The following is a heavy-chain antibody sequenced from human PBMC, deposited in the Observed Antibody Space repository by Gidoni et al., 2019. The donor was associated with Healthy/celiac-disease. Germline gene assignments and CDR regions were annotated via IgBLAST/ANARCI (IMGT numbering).Heavy chain of an antibody. CDR1: GFTFSRYG. D-gene: IGHD6-13*01. V-gene: IGHV3-33*01. Sequence: QVQLVESGGGVVQPGRSLSLSCAASGFTFSRYGMHWVRQAPGKGLEWVAVIWYDGSNKYYADSVKGRFTISRDNSKNTLYLQMNSLRAEDTAVYYCARDPRALYSSSWYDYWGQGTLVTVSS. J-gene: IGHJ4*02. CDR3: ARDPRALYSSSWYDY. CDR2: IWYDGSNK.